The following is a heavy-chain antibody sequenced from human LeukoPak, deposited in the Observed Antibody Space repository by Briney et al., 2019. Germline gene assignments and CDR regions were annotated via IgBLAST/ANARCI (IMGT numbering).Heavy chain of an antibody. J-gene: IGHJ5*02. D-gene: IGHD3-16*02. CDR1: GGSISSYY. V-gene: IGHV4-59*01. CDR2: IYYSGST. CDR3: ARGYYDYVWGSYRYPNWFDP. Sequence: SETLSLTCTVSGGSISSYYWSWIRQPPGKGLEWIGYIYYSGSTNYNPSLKSRVTISVDTSKNQFSLKLSSVTAADTAVYYCARGYYDYVWGSYRYPNWFDPWGQGTLVSVSS.